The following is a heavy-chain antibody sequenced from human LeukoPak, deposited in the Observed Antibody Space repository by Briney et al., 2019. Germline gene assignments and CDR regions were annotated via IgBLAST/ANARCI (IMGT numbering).Heavy chain of an antibody. Sequence: GGSLRLSCAASGFTFSDYYMSWIRQVPGKGLEWVSYISSSGSTIYYADSVKGRFTISRDNAKNSLYLQMNSLRADDTAVYYCARDRTTVTVFDYWGQGTLVTVSS. CDR2: ISSSGSTI. V-gene: IGHV3-11*04. J-gene: IGHJ4*02. CDR3: ARDRTTVTVFDY. D-gene: IGHD4-17*01. CDR1: GFTFSDYY.